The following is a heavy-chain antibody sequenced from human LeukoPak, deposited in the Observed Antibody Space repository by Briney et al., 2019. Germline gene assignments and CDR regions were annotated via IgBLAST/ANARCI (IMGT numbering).Heavy chain of an antibody. CDR1: GFTFSSYS. J-gene: IGHJ4*02. CDR3: ASAGYSYVDY. Sequence: GGSLRLSCAASGFTFSSYSMNWVRQAPGKGLEWVSYISSSSSTIYYADSVKGRFTISRDNAKNSLYLQMNSLRAEDTAVYYCASAGYSYVDYWGQGTLVTVSS. V-gene: IGHV3-48*01. CDR2: ISSSSSTI. D-gene: IGHD5-18*01.